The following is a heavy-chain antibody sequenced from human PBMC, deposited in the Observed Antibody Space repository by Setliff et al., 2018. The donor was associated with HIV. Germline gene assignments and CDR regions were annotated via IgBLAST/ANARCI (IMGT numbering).Heavy chain of an antibody. CDR3: ARADYGSGSYSGQIYYFDY. CDR1: GFTFSSYA. CDR2: ISYDGSNK. V-gene: IGHV3-30-3*01. D-gene: IGHD3-10*01. J-gene: IGHJ4*02. Sequence: GESLKISCAASGFTFSSYAMHWVRQAPGKGLEWVAVISYDGSNKYYADSVKGRFTISRDNSKNTLYLQMNSLRAEDTAVYYCARADYGSGSYSGQIYYFDYWGQGTLVTVSS.